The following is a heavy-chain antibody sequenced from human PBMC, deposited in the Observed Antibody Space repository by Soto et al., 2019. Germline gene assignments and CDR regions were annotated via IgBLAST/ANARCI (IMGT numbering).Heavy chain of an antibody. J-gene: IGHJ4*02. CDR2: IYYNGST. Sequence: SETLSLTCTVSGASTTRGGYYWNWIRQHPGKGLEWIGYIYYNGSTYYNPSLKSRATILGGTSKNQFSLNLQSLTAADTAFYYCAGAVSDFDVRRYRTSYFDQWGQGILVTVSS. V-gene: IGHV4-31*03. CDR1: GASTTRGGYY. D-gene: IGHD3-10*02. CDR3: AGAVSDFDVRRYRTSYFDQ.